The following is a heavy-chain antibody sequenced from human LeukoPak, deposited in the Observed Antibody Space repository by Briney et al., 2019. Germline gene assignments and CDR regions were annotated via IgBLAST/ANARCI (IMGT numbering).Heavy chain of an antibody. J-gene: IGHJ3*02. CDR1: GFTFDDYA. V-gene: IGHV3-9*03. Sequence: QPGRSLRLSCAASGFTFDDYAMHWVRQAPGKGLEWVSGISWNSGSIGYADSVKGRFTISRDNAKNSLYLQMNSLRAEDMALYYCAKDKGYCSGGSCYSSAFDIWGQGTMVTVSP. D-gene: IGHD2-15*01. CDR3: AKDKGYCSGGSCYSSAFDI. CDR2: ISWNSGSI.